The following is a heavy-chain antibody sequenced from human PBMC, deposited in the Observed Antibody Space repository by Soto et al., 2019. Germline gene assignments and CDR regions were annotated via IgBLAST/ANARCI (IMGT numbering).Heavy chain of an antibody. J-gene: IGHJ5*02. Sequence: WSLVNRYCKASVYTYTIYGISRVRQATGQGLEWMGWISAYNGNTNYAQKLQGRVTMTTDTSTSTAYMELRSLRSDDTAVYYCARDYDILSSSWFDPWGQGTLVTAPQ. V-gene: IGHV1-18*01. CDR1: VYTYTIYG. CDR3: ARDYDILSSSWFDP. CDR2: ISAYNGNT. D-gene: IGHD3-9*01.